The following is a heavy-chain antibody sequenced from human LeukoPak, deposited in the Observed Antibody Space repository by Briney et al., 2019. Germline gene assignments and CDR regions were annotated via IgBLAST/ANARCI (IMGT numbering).Heavy chain of an antibody. CDR3: ARESGVGATDY. Sequence: GGSLRLSXAASGFNFSSYSMNWVRQAPGKGLEWVSSISSSSSFRYYADSVKGRFTISRDNAKNSLYLQMNSLRAEDTAVYYCARESGVGATDYWGQGTLVTVSS. D-gene: IGHD1-26*01. V-gene: IGHV3-21*01. J-gene: IGHJ4*02. CDR1: GFNFSSYS. CDR2: ISSSSSFR.